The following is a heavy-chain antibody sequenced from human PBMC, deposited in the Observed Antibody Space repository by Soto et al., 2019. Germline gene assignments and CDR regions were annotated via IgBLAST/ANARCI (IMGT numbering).Heavy chain of an antibody. Sequence: EVQLLESGGGLVQPGGSLRLSCAASGFTFSSYAMSWVRQAPGKGLEWVSAISGSGGSTYYADSVKGRCTVSRDHSKNTQYLHMNSLRAEDTAVYYCAKGGNRCSSTSCYGYYYYYLDVWGKGTTVTVSS. D-gene: IGHD2-2*01. V-gene: IGHV3-23*01. CDR2: ISGSGGST. CDR3: AKGGNRCSSTSCYGYYYYYLDV. CDR1: GFTFSSYA. J-gene: IGHJ6*03.